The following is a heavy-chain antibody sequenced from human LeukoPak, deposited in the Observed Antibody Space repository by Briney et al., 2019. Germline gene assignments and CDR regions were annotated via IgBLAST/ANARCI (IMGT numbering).Heavy chain of an antibody. D-gene: IGHD6-13*01. CDR1: GYTFTSYG. CDR3: ARDKSYPIAAADAFDI. Sequence: ASVKVSCKASGYTFTSYGISWVRQAPGQGLEWMGWINTNTGNPTYAQGFTGRFVFSLDTSVSTAYLQISSLKAEDTAVYYCARDKSYPIAAADAFDIWGQGTMVTVSS. V-gene: IGHV7-4-1*02. CDR2: INTNTGNP. J-gene: IGHJ3*02.